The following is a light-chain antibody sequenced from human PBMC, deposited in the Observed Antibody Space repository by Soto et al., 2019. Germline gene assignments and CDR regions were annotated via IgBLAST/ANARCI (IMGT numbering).Light chain of an antibody. J-gene: IGKJ2*01. CDR2: DAS. CDR1: QDIRNF. CDR3: QQYDILTT. V-gene: IGKV1-33*01. Sequence: DIQMTHSPSSLSASVGDRVTITCQASQDIRNFLNWYQQKPGKAPKLLIYDASNLETGVPSRFSGSGSGTDFTFTISSLQPEDIATYNCQQYDILTTFGQGTKLEIK.